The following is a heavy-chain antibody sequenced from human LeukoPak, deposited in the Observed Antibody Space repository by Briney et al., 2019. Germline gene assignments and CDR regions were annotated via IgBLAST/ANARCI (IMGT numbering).Heavy chain of an antibody. V-gene: IGHV4-59*01. CDR1: GGSISPYY. CDR3: AKSLGGYYFDY. Sequence: SETLSLTCTASGGSISPYYWSWIRQPPGKGLEYIGYIYYSGSTNYNPSLKSRVTISVDTSKNQFSLKLTSVTAADTAVYYCAKSLGGYYFDYWGQGTLVTVSS. D-gene: IGHD2-15*01. J-gene: IGHJ4*02. CDR2: IYYSGST.